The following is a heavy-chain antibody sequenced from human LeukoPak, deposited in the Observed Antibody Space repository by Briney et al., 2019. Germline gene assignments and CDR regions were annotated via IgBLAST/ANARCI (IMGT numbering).Heavy chain of an antibody. D-gene: IGHD3-10*01. CDR3: ARGNGEYPESRYYYYYMDV. J-gene: IGHJ6*03. Sequence: SGGSLRLSCAASGFTFSSYWMSWVRQAPGKGLEWVANIKQDGSEKYYVDSVKGRFTISRDNAKNSLYLQMNSLRAEDTAVYYCARGNGEYPESRYYYYYMDVWGKGTTVTVSS. CDR2: IKQDGSEK. CDR1: GFTFSSYW. V-gene: IGHV3-7*01.